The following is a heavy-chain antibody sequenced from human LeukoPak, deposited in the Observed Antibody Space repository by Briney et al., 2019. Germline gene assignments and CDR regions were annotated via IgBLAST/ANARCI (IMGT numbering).Heavy chain of an antibody. CDR1: GFTLSSYG. D-gene: IGHD4-17*01. CDR3: ARRAVTTRAVDY. V-gene: IGHV3-30-3*01. Sequence: GRSLTLAYAADGFTLSSYGMEWVRQAPGKGMGWQAVISYDGSNKYYADSVKGRFTISRDNSKNTLYLQMNSLRAEDTAVYYCARRAVTTRAVDYWGQGTLVTVSS. CDR2: ISYDGSNK. J-gene: IGHJ4*02.